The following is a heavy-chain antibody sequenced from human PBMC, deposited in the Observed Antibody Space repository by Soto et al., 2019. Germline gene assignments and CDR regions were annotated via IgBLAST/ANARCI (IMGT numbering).Heavy chain of an antibody. J-gene: IGHJ4*02. Sequence: SETLSLTCAVSGGSISSGGYSWSWIRQPPGKGLEWIGYIYHSGSTYYNPSLKSRVTISVDRSKNQFSLKLSSVTAADTAVYYCARAYSSSWYREYYFDYWGQGTLVTVLL. CDR2: IYHSGST. V-gene: IGHV4-30-2*01. CDR3: ARAYSSSWYREYYFDY. CDR1: GGSISSGGYS. D-gene: IGHD6-13*01.